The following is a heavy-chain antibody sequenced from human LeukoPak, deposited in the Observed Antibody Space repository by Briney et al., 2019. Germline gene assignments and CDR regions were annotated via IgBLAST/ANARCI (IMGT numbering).Heavy chain of an antibody. Sequence: GASVKVSCKASGYTFTSYGISWVRQAPGQGLEWMGWISAYNGNTNYAQKLQGRITMTTDTSTSTAYMELRSLRSDDTAVYYCARDSHSSGWYRVGYYYGMDVWGQGTTVTVSS. CDR2: ISAYNGNT. J-gene: IGHJ6*02. V-gene: IGHV1-18*01. D-gene: IGHD6-19*01. CDR3: ARDSHSSGWYRVGYYYGMDV. CDR1: GYTFTSYG.